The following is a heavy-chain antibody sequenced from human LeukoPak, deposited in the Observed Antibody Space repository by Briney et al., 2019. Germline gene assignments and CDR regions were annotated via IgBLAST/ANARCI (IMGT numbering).Heavy chain of an antibody. CDR3: ARLHTIAAHNWFDP. J-gene: IGHJ5*02. V-gene: IGHV1-69*13. Sequence: SVKVSCKASGGTFSSYAISWVRQAPGQGLEWMGGIIPIFGTANYAQKFQGRVTITADESTSTAYMELSSLRSEDTAVFYCARLHTIAAHNWFDPWGQGTLVTVSS. D-gene: IGHD6-6*01. CDR2: IIPIFGTA. CDR1: GGTFSSYA.